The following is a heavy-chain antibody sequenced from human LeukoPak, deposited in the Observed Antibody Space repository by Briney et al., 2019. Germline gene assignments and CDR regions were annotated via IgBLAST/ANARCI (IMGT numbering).Heavy chain of an antibody. CDR2: IYYSGTT. D-gene: IGHD6-19*01. Sequence: LRLSCAASGFTFSSYGMNWVRQAPGKGLEWIGYIYYSGTTYYSPSLKSRVSISLDTTKNQFSLKLSSVTAADTAVYYCARALGTGWSQKEWGQGTLVTVSS. CDR1: GFTFSSYGM. V-gene: IGHV4-31*02. CDR3: ARALGTGWSQKE. J-gene: IGHJ4*02.